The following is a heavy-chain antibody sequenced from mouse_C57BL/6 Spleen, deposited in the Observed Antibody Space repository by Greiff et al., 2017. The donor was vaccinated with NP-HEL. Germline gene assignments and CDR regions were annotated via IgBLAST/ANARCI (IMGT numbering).Heavy chain of an antibody. CDR2: ISDGGSYT. CDR1: GFTLSSYA. Sequence: EVKLMESGGGLVKPGGSLKLSCAASGFTLSSYAMSWVRQTPEKGLEGVATISDGGSYTYYPDKVKGRLTISRDNAKNNLYLQMSHLKSEDTAMYYCARGGNTPYAMDYWGQGTSVTVSS. V-gene: IGHV5-4*03. D-gene: IGHD5-1-1*01. CDR3: ARGGNTPYAMDY. J-gene: IGHJ4*01.